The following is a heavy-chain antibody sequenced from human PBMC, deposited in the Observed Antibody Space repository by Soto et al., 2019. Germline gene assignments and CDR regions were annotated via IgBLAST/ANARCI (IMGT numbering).Heavy chain of an antibody. D-gene: IGHD1-26*01. CDR1: GYTFTSYA. CDR3: ARGGGSYYGGGRWFDY. CDR2: INAGNGNT. J-gene: IGHJ4*02. V-gene: IGHV1-3*01. Sequence: QVQLVQSGAEVKKPGASVKVSCKASGYTFTSYAMHWVRQAPGQRLEWMGWINAGNGNTKYSQKFQGRVTITRDTSASTAYMELSSLRSEDTAVYYCARGGGSYYGGGRWFDYWGQGTLVTVSS.